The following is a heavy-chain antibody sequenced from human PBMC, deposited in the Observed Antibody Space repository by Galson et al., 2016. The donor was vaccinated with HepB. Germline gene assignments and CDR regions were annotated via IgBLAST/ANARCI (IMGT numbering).Heavy chain of an antibody. Sequence: SETLSLTCTVSGGSVSSDSYFWNWIRQNPGKGLEWIGYIYYSGSTNYNPSLKSRLTISLDTSKTQFSLKLTSVTAADTAMYYCSRVSYSNDYKDAFDIWGQGTLVTVSS. D-gene: IGHD3-22*01. CDR2: IYYSGST. CDR1: GGSVSSDSYF. J-gene: IGHJ3*02. CDR3: SRVSYSNDYKDAFDI. V-gene: IGHV4-61*01.